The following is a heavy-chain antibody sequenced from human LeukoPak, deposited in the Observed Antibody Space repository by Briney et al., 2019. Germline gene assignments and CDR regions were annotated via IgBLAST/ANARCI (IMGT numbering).Heavy chain of an antibody. CDR1: GSTFSSYA. D-gene: IGHD4-17*01. V-gene: IGHV3-23*01. CDR3: IVFGDSNH. J-gene: IGHJ5*02. Sequence: PGGSLRLSCAASGSTFSSYAMSWVRQAPGKGLEWVSAIHTSGDTCYADSVKGRFTISRDTSKNTLYLQINSLRVEDTAVYYCIVFGDSNHWGQGTLVTVSS. CDR2: IHTSGDT.